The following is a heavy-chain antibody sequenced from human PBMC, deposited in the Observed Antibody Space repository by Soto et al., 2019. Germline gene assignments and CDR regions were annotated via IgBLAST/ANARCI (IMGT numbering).Heavy chain of an antibody. CDR3: AHRTTTVTWWFDP. CDR2: IYWDDDK. Sequence: QITLKESGPTLVKPTQTLTLTCTFSGFSLTTSGVGVGWIRQPPGKALEWLALIYWDDDKRYSPSLKSRPTIPXDXXKNQVLLTITNIDPAYTAKYFCAHRTTTVTWWFDPWGQGTLVTVSS. V-gene: IGHV2-5*02. J-gene: IGHJ5*02. D-gene: IGHD4-17*01. CDR1: GFSLTTSGVG.